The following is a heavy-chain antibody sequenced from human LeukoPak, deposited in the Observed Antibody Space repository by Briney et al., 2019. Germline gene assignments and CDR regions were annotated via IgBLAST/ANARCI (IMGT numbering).Heavy chain of an antibody. D-gene: IGHD4-11*01. CDR3: ARDKVKAFDI. V-gene: IGHV1-69*13. J-gene: IGHJ3*02. Sequence: ASVKVSCKASGGTFSSYAISWVRQAPGQGLEWMGGIIPIFGTANYAQKFQGRVTITADESTSTAYMELSSLRSEDTAVYYCARDKVKAFDIWGQGTMVTVSS. CDR1: GGTFSSYA. CDR2: IIPIFGTA.